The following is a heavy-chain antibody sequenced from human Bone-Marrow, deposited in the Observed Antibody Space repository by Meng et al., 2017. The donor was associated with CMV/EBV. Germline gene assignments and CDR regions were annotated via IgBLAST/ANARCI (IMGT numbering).Heavy chain of an antibody. CDR1: GGSINIGGYY. CDR3: ARTFYDSLTGYSP. D-gene: IGHD3-9*01. V-gene: IGHV4-39*07. Sequence: SETLSLTCAVSGGSINIGGYYWGWIRQPPGKGLEWLGGLSFSGSTYYSPSLKSRITVSRGTSKNQFSLRLTSVTAADTGFYYCARTFYDSLTGYSPWGQGTLVTVSS. CDR2: LSFSGST. J-gene: IGHJ5*02.